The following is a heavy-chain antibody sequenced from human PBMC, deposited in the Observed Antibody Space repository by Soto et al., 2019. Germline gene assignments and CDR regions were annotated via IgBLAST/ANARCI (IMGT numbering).Heavy chain of an antibody. CDR2: IIPIFGTA. D-gene: IGHD5-18*01. Sequence: SVKVSCKASGGTFSSYAISWVRQAPGQGLEWMGGIIPIFGTANYAQKFQGRVTITADKSTSTAYMELSSLRSEDTAVYYCARARSRGGYSYGDYYSSGMHAWGQGPPVPAS. J-gene: IGHJ6*02. V-gene: IGHV1-69*06. CDR1: GGTFSSYA. CDR3: ARARSRGGYSYGDYYSSGMHA.